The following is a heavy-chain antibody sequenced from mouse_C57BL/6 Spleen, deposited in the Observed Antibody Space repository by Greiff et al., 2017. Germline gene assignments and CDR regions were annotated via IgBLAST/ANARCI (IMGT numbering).Heavy chain of an antibody. J-gene: IGHJ2*01. V-gene: IGHV5-17*01. CDR3: ATSYYDYGSSYFDY. CDR2: ISSGSSTI. D-gene: IGHD2-4*01. CDR1: GFTFSDYG. Sequence: EVQRVESGGGLVKPGGSLKLSCAASGFTFSDYGMHWVRQAPEKGLEWVAYISSGSSTIYYADTVKGRFTISRDNAKNTLFLQMTSLRSEDTAMYYCATSYYDYGSSYFDYWGQGTTLTVSS.